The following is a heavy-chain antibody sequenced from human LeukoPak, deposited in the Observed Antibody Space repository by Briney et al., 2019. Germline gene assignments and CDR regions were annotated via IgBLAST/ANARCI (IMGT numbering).Heavy chain of an antibody. J-gene: IGHJ4*02. Sequence: GGSLRLSCAASGSTFSSSWMSWVRQAPGKGLEWVANINHDGGEIFYVDSVKGRFTISRDNAKNSLYLQMNSLRAEDTALYYCAKAEYSSGWYYFDYWGQGTLVTVSS. D-gene: IGHD6-19*01. CDR1: GSTFSSSW. CDR2: INHDGGEI. CDR3: AKAEYSSGWYYFDY. V-gene: IGHV3-7*03.